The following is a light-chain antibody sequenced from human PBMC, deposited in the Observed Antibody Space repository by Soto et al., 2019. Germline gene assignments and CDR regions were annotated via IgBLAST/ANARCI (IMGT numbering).Light chain of an antibody. V-gene: IGKV3-20*01. J-gene: IGKJ2*01. Sequence: EVVLTQSPGTLSLSPGERATLSCRASQSVSNNYFAWYQQKPGQAPRLLIFGSSDRATGIPDRFSGSGSGTDFTLTISRLEPEDFAGYYCQQYGSSPPYTFGQGTTLEIK. CDR1: QSVSNNY. CDR2: GSS. CDR3: QQYGSSPPYT.